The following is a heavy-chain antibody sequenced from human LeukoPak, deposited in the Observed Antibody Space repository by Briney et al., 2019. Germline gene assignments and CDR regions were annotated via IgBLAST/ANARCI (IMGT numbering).Heavy chain of an antibody. V-gene: IGHV3-23*01. J-gene: IGHJ4*02. CDR3: AKDPGGYYDSSGYFDY. D-gene: IGHD3-22*01. CDR1: GFTFSSYA. Sequence: GGSLRLSCAASGFTFSSYAMSWVRQAPGKGLEWVSAISGSGGSTYYADSVKGRFTISRDNSKNTPYLQMNSLRAEDTAVYYCAKDPGGYYDSSGYFDYWGQGTLVTVSS. CDR2: ISGSGGST.